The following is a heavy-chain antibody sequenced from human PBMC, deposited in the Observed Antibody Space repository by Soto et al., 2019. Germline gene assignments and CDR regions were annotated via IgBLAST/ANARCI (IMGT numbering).Heavy chain of an antibody. CDR1: GGNFNNYA. Sequence: QVQLVQSGAEVKKPGSSMKVSCKASGGNFNNYAISWVRQAPAQGLQWMGGIIPIIDTTHYAQKLQGRVTISADRGRTTVYMELTGLTSDDSATYFCAREPRYRDAFSLWGQGTVVTVSS. V-gene: IGHV1-69*06. CDR2: IIPIIDTT. J-gene: IGHJ3*01. D-gene: IGHD3-16*02. CDR3: AREPRYRDAFSL.